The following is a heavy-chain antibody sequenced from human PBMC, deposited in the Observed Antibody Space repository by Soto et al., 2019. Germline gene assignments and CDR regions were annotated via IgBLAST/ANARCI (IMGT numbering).Heavy chain of an antibody. J-gene: IGHJ5*02. Sequence: EVQLVESGGGLVQPGGSLRLSCAASGFTVSSNYMSWVRQAPGKGLEWVSVIYSGGSTYYADSVKGSFTISRDNSKNTLHRQVNSVRAEDTAVYDSAREKPLGGSYRFIESRWFDPWGQGTLVTVSS. V-gene: IGHV3-66*01. CDR3: AREKPLGGSYRFIESRWFDP. CDR2: IYSGGST. D-gene: IGHD3-16*02. CDR1: GFTVSSNY.